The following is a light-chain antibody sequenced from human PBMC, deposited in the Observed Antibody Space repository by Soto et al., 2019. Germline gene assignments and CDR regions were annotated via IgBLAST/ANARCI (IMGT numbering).Light chain of an antibody. CDR1: SSNIGSNY. CDR3: AAWDDSVSAHVV. Sequence: QSAVTQPPSASGTPGQKVTISCSGSSSNIGSNYVFWYQQLPGTAPKLLIYRNNQRPSGVPDRFSGSKSGTSASLAISGLRSEDEADYYCAAWDDSVSAHVVFGGGTKLTVL. V-gene: IGLV1-47*01. J-gene: IGLJ2*01. CDR2: RNN.